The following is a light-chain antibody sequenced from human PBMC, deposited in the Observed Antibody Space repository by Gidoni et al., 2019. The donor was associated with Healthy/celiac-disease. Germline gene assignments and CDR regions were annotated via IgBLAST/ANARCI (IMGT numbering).Light chain of an antibody. CDR3: QQSYSTPPT. Sequence: DIQMTQSPSSLSASVGDRVTITCRASQSISSYLNWYQQKPGKAPKLLIYAACSLQSGVPSRFSGSGSGTDFTLTISSLQPEDFATYYCQQSYSTPPTFXXXTKLEIK. CDR2: AAC. J-gene: IGKJ2*01. V-gene: IGKV1-39*01. CDR1: QSISSY.